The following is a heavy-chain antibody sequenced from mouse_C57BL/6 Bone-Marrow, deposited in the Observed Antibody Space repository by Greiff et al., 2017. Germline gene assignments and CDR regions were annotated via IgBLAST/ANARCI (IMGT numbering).Heavy chain of an antibody. D-gene: IGHD2-1*01. Sequence: VQLQQSGPELVRPGASVKLSCKASGYTFTSHWMQWVRQRPGQGLEWIGEIFPGSGSTYYNEKFKGKATLTADTSSSTAYMQLSSLTSEDSAVLFSAREGAMYYGMPEAVAYWGQGTPVTVS. CDR1: GYTFTSHW. CDR2: IFPGSGST. V-gene: IGHV1-56*01. CDR3: AREGAMYYGMPEAVAY. J-gene: IGHJ4*01.